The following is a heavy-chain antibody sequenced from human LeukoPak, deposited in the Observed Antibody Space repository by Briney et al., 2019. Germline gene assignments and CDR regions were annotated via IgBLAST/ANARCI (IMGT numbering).Heavy chain of an antibody. V-gene: IGHV3-11*04. CDR1: GFTFSDYY. CDR3: ARGEYGSGSYHIDC. J-gene: IGHJ4*02. D-gene: IGHD3-10*01. Sequence: GGSLRLSCAASGFTFSDYYMNWIRQAPGKGLEWVSYISRSGITISYADSVKGRFTISRDNAKNSLYLQMNSLRAEDTAVYYCARGEYGSGSYHIDCWGQGTLVTVSS. CDR2: ISRSGITI.